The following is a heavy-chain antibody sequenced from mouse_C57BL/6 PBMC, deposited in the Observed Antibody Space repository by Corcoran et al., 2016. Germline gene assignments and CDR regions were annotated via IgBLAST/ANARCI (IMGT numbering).Heavy chain of an antibody. D-gene: IGHD1-1*01. J-gene: IGHJ1*03. Sequence: EVQLQQSGPELVKPGASVKMSCKASGYTFTDYNMHWVKQSHGKSLEWIGYINPNNGGTSYNQKFKGKATLTVNKSSSTAYMELRSLTSEDSAVYYCARSYVRGWYFDVWGTGTTVTVSS. CDR3: ARSYVRGWYFDV. V-gene: IGHV1-22*01. CDR2: INPNNGGT. CDR1: GYTFTDYN.